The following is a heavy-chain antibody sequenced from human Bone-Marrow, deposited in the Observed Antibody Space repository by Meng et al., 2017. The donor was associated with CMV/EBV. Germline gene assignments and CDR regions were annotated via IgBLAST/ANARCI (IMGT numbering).Heavy chain of an antibody. Sequence: GGSLRLSCAASGFTFSSYGMHWVRQAPGKGLEWVSSISSSSSYIYYADSVKGRFTISRDNAKNSLYLQMNSLRAEDTAVYYCARDSRYCSSTSCYILSGMDVWGQGTTVTVSS. CDR2: ISSSSSYI. CDR3: ARDSRYCSSTSCYILSGMDV. D-gene: IGHD2-2*02. CDR1: GFTFSSYG. V-gene: IGHV3-21*01. J-gene: IGHJ6*02.